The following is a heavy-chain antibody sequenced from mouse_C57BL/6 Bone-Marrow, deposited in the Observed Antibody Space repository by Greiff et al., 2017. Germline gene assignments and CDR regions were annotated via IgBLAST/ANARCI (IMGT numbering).Heavy chain of an antibody. CDR2: IYPGDGDT. Sequence: QVQLQQSGPELVKPGASVKISCKASGYAFSSSWMNWVKQRPGKGLEWIGRIYPGDGDTNYNGKFKGKATLTADKSSSTAYMQLSSLTSEDAAVYCCAREALGDYWGQGTSVTVSS. V-gene: IGHV1-82*01. CDR1: GYAFSSSW. CDR3: AREALGDY. D-gene: IGHD4-1*01. J-gene: IGHJ4*01.